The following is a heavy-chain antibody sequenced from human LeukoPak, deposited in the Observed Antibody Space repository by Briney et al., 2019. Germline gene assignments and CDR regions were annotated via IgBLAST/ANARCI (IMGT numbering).Heavy chain of an antibody. CDR1: GGSISSGGYY. CDR2: IYYSGST. CDR3: AKDTLLLLY. Sequence: SETLPLTCTVSGGSISSGGYYWSWIRQHPGKGLEWIGYIYYSGSTYYSPSLKSRVTISVDTSKNQFSLKLSSVTAADTALYYCAKDTLLLLYWGQGTLVTVSS. D-gene: IGHD3-22*01. V-gene: IGHV4-31*03. J-gene: IGHJ4*02.